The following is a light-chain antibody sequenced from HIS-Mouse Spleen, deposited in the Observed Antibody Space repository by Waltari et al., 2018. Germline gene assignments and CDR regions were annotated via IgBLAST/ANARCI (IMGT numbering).Light chain of an antibody. J-gene: IGKJ1*01. V-gene: IGKV1-9*01. CDR3: QQLNSYSPT. Sequence: DIQLTQSPSFLSASVGDRVTITCRASPGISSYLAWYQQKPGKAPKLLIYAASTLQSGVPSRFSGSGSGTEFTLTISSLQPEDFATYYCQQLNSYSPTFGQGTKVEIK. CDR2: AAS. CDR1: PGISSY.